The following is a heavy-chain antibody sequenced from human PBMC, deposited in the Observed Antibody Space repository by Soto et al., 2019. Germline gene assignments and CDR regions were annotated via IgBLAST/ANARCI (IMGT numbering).Heavy chain of an antibody. D-gene: IGHD6-19*01. J-gene: IGHJ1*01. CDR1: GFTFSSYA. CDR2: ISGSGGST. CDR3: AKKRSSGWYEDCQH. Sequence: EVQLLESGGGLVQPGGSLRLSCAASGFTFSSYAMSWVRQAPGKGLEWVSAISGSGGSTYYADSVKGRFTISRDNSKKTLYLQMNSMRAEDTALYYCAKKRSSGWYEDCQHWGQGTLVTFSS. V-gene: IGHV3-23*01.